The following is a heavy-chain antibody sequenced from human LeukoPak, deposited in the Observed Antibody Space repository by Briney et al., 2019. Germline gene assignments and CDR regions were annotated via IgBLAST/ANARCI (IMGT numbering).Heavy chain of an antibody. CDR1: GYTFTSYY. CDR2: INPSGGST. V-gene: IGHV1-46*01. D-gene: IGHD3-22*01. CDR3: ASRPYYYDSSGRNKPLYGKFDAFDI. J-gene: IGHJ3*02. Sequence: ASVKVSCKASGYTFTSYYMHWVRQAPGQGLEWMGIINPSGGSTSYAQKFQGRVTMTRDTSTSTVYMELSSLRSEDTAVYYCASRPYYYDSSGRNKPLYGKFDAFDIWGQGTTVTVSS.